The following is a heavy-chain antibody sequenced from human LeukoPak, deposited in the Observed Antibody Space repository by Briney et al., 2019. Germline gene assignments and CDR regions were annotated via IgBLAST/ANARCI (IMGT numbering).Heavy chain of an antibody. CDR3: TIAYCGGDCYSEVRYYYYGMDV. CDR2: IRSKANSYAT. V-gene: IGHV3-73*01. D-gene: IGHD2-21*02. Sequence: GGSLRLSCAASGFTFSGSAMHWVRQASGKGLEWVGRIRSKANSYATAYAASVKGRFTISRDDSKNTAYLQMNSLKTEDTAVYYCTIAYCGGDCYSEVRYYYYGMDVWGRGTTVTVSS. CDR1: GFTFSGSA. J-gene: IGHJ6*02.